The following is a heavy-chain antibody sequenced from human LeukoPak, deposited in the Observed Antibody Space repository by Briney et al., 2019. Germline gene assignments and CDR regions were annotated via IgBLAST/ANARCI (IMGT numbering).Heavy chain of an antibody. CDR2: ISSSSSYI. V-gene: IGHV3-21*01. J-gene: IGHJ5*02. D-gene: IGHD5-18*01. CDR1: GFTFSSYS. CDR3: ARQYSYGFDWFDP. Sequence: GGSLRLSCAASGFTFSSYSMNWVRQAPGKGLEWVSSISSSSSYIYYADSVEGRFTISRDNAKNSLYLQMNSLRAEDTAVYYCARQYSYGFDWFDPWGQGTLVTVSS.